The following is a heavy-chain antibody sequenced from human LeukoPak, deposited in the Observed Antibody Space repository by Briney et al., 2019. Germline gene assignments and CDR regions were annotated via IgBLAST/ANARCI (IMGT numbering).Heavy chain of an antibody. J-gene: IGHJ4*02. CDR2: ISGSGGSI. CDR1: GFTFSSYA. V-gene: IGHV3-23*01. CDR3: ARDRGYCRGTTCYAYYFDS. Sequence: PGGSLRLSCAASGFTFSSYAMNWVRQAPGKGLEWVSGISGSGGSIYYVDSVKGRFTISRDNSKNTLYLQMNSLRAEDTAVYYCARDRGYCRGTTCYAYYFDSWGQGTLVTVSS. D-gene: IGHD2-2*01.